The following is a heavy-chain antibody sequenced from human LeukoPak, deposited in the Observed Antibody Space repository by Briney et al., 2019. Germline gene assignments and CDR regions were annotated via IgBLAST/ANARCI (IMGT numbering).Heavy chain of an antibody. D-gene: IGHD2-15*01. J-gene: IGHJ1*01. Sequence: GGSLRLSCAASGFTFSSYAMSWVRQAPGKGLEWVSAISGSGGSTYYADSVKGRFTISRDNSKNTLYLQRNSLRAEDTAVYYCAKTPKLLQWERYFQHWGQGTLVTVSS. CDR3: AKTPKLLQWERYFQH. V-gene: IGHV3-23*01. CDR2: ISGSGGST. CDR1: GFTFSSYA.